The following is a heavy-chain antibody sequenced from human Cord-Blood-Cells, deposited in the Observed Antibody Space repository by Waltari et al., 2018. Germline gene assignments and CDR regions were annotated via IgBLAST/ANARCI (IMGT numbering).Heavy chain of an antibody. CDR2: IIPIFGTA. CDR1: GGTFSSYA. D-gene: IGHD3-3*01. CDR3: APSRGVVTDNWFDP. V-gene: IGHV1-69*01. Sequence: QVQLVQSGAEVKKPGSSVKVSCKASGGTFSSYAISWVRQAPGQGLEWMGGIIPIFGTANYAQKFQGRVTINADESTSTAYMERSSLRSEDTAVDYCAPSRGVVTDNWFDPGGQGTLVTGSS. J-gene: IGHJ5*02.